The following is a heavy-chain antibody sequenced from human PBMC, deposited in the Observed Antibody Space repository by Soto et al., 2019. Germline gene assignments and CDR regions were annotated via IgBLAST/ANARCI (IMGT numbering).Heavy chain of an antibody. Sequence: QVQLVQSGAEVKKPGSSVKVSCKASGGTFSSYAISWVRQAPGQGLEWMGGIIPISDTTNYAQKFQGRVTITADESTSTAYMELRSLRSEDTAVSYCARSQGSSTSLEIYYYYYYGMDVWGQGTTVTVSS. CDR1: GGTFSSYA. J-gene: IGHJ6*02. CDR2: IIPISDTT. D-gene: IGHD2-2*01. CDR3: ARSQGSSTSLEIYYYYYYGMDV. V-gene: IGHV1-69*01.